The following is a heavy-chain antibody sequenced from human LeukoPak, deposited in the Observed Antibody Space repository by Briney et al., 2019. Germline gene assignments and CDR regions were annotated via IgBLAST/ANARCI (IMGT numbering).Heavy chain of an antibody. D-gene: IGHD2-15*01. CDR1: GFTFSSYG. V-gene: IGHV3-30*03. J-gene: IGHJ6*02. CDR2: ISYDGSNK. CDR3: ARGSQGYCSGGSCYYYYYGMDV. Sequence: AGGSLRLSCAASGFTFSSYGMHWVRQAPGKGLEWVAVISYDGSNKYYADSVKGRFTISRDNSKNTLYLQMNSLRAEDTAVYYCARGSQGYCSGGSCYYYYYGMDVWGQGTTVTVSS.